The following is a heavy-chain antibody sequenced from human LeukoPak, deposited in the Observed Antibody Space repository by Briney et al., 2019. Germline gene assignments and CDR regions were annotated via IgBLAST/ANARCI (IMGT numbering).Heavy chain of an antibody. D-gene: IGHD6-6*01. J-gene: IGHJ6*03. CDR1: GSSLTSGSYY. CDR3: GRDVRSIAGRRGGYYYYYMDV. CDR2: INYSGST. Sequence: PSETLSLTCTVSGSSLTSGSYYWSWIRQPPGKGLEWIGFINYSGSTNYNPSLKSRVIISMDTSKNQFSLKLSSVTAADTAVYYCGRDVRSIAGRRGGYYYYYMDVWGNGTTVTVSS. V-gene: IGHV4-61*01.